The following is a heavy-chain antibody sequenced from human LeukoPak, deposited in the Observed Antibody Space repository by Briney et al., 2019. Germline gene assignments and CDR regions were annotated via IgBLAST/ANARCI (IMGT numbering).Heavy chain of an antibody. CDR1: GYTFTNYG. V-gene: IGHV1-18*01. CDR3: ARGRGSTSRY. D-gene: IGHD5-12*01. CDR2: ISTYNGNT. J-gene: IGHJ4*02. Sequence: ASVKVSCKASGYTFTNYGITWVRQAPGQGLAWMGWISTYNGNTNYAQNLQGRVTMSTDTSTSTAYMELRSLRSDDTAVYYCARGRGSTSRYWGQGTLVTVSS.